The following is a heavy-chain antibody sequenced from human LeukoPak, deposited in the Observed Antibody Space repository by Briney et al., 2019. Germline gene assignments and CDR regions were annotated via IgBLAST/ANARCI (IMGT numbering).Heavy chain of an antibody. CDR1: GFIFEDYT. J-gene: IGHJ4*02. D-gene: IGHD3-22*01. Sequence: GGSLRLSCAASGFIFEDYTMHWVRQAPGKTLEWFSLISWDGTTYYTDSLKGRFTISRDNSKNSMYLQMDTLRSEDTAFYYCVKDLSYESSGSGFDQWGQGTLVTVSS. CDR3: VKDLSYESSGSGFDQ. CDR2: ISWDGTT. V-gene: IGHV3-43*01.